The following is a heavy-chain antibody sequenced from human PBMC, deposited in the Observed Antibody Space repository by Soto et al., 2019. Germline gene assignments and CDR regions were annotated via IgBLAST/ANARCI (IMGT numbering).Heavy chain of an antibody. CDR2: ISSSGTST. V-gene: IGHV3-23*01. CDR3: AREWRIAMVRGGGVDY. J-gene: IGHJ4*02. CDR1: GFAFSTYA. Sequence: EVQLLESGGGLVQPGGSLRLSCAASGFAFSTYAMSWVRQAPGKGLEWVSDISSSGTSTYYKDSVKGRFTVSRDNSKSSLYLQMNSLRADDTAVYYCAREWRIAMVRGGGVDYWGQGTLVTVSS. D-gene: IGHD3-10*01.